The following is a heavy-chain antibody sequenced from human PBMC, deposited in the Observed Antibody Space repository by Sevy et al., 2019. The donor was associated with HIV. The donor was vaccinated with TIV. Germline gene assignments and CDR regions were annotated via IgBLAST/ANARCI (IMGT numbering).Heavy chain of an antibody. Sequence: SETLSLTCTVSGGSISSYYWSWIRQPPGKGLEWIGYIYYSGSTNYNPSLKSRVTISVDTSKNQFSLKLSSVTAADTAVYYCVGGGGWYAPFDYWGQGTLVTVSS. D-gene: IGHD6-19*01. J-gene: IGHJ4*02. V-gene: IGHV4-59*01. CDR2: IYYSGST. CDR3: VGGGGWYAPFDY. CDR1: GGSISSYY.